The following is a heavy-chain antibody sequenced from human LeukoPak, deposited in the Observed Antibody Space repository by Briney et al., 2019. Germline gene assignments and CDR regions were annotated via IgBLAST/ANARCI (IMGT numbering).Heavy chain of an antibody. V-gene: IGHV1-69*04. D-gene: IGHD6-13*01. CDR1: GGTFSSYA. CDR3: ARDLLGSSWTRYFDY. CDR2: IIPILGIA. Sequence: SVKVSCKASGGTFSSYAISWVRQAPGQGLEWMGRIIPILGIANYAQKFQGRVTITADKSTSTAYMELRSLRSDDTAVYYCARDLLGSSWTRYFDYWGQGTLVTVSS. J-gene: IGHJ4*02.